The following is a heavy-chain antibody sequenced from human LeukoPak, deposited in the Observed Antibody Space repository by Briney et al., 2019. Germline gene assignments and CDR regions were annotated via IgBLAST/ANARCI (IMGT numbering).Heavy chain of an antibody. D-gene: IGHD3-10*01. J-gene: IGHJ6*03. V-gene: IGHV4-4*07. CDR1: GGSISSYY. CDR2: IYTSGST. Sequence: PSETLSLTCTVSGGSISSYYWSWIRQPAGKGLEWIGRIYTSGSTNYNPSLKSRVTMSVDTSKNQFSLKLSSVTAADTAVYYCARERYYYGSGSYYNQYYMDVWGKGTTVTVSS. CDR3: ARERYYYGSGSYYNQYYMDV.